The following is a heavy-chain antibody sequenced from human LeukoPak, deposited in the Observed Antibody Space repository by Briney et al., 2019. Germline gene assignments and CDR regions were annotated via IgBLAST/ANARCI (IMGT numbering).Heavy chain of an antibody. D-gene: IGHD2-2*01. CDR3: ARDPRLGVPAAPV. CDR2: IYCSGST. CDR1: GGSISSGVYY. V-gene: IGHV4-31*03. Sequence: SQTLSLTCTVSGGSISSGVYYWSWIRQHPGKGLEWIGYIYCSGSTYYNPSLKSRVTISVDTSKNQFSLKLSSVTAADTAVYYCARDPRLGVPAAPVWGQGTLVTVSS. J-gene: IGHJ4*02.